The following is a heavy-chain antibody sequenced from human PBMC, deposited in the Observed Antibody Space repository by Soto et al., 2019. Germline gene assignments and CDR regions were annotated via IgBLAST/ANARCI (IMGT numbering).Heavy chain of an antibody. CDR2: ISSSSSYI. J-gene: IGHJ6*02. V-gene: IGHV3-21*01. CDR3: ARAMVRGVMGNRHDNYYGMDV. CDR1: GFTVSTYH. Sequence: GGSLRLSCAASGFTVSTYHMNWVRQAPGKGLEWVSSISSSSSYIYYADSVKGRFTISRDNAKNSLYLQMNSLRAEDTAVYYCARAMVRGVMGNRHDNYYGMDVWGQGTTVTVSS. D-gene: IGHD3-10*01.